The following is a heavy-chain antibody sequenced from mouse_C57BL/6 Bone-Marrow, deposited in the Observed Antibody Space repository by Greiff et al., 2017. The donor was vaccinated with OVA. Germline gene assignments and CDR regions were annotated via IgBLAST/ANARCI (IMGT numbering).Heavy chain of an antibody. D-gene: IGHD2-2*01. J-gene: IGHJ2*01. CDR3: TDLGYYYFDY. CDR2: LDPEAGAT. CDR1: GFNIKDYY. Sequence: EVQLQESGAELVRPGASVKLSCTASGFNIKDYYMHWVKQRPEQGLAWIGRLDPEAGATESAPKFQGKATMTAAPSSNKASLQLSSLTSEDTAVYDCTDLGYYYFDYWGQGTTLTVSS. V-gene: IGHV14-1*01.